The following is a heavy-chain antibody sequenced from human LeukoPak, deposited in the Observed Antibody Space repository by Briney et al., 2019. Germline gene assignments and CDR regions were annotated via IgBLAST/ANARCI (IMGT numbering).Heavy chain of an antibody. CDR1: GGALSGYY. CDR3: ARDHYYGSGSYGDYYYGMDV. CDR2: IHHSGST. J-gene: IGHJ6*04. V-gene: IGHV4-34*01. D-gene: IGHD3-10*01. Sequence: PSETLSLTCAVYGGALSGYYWSWIRQPPGKGLEWIGEIHHSGSTNYNPSLKRRGTISVDTSKNQFSLQLSSVTAADTAVYYCARDHYYGSGSYGDYYYGMDVWGKGTTVTVSS.